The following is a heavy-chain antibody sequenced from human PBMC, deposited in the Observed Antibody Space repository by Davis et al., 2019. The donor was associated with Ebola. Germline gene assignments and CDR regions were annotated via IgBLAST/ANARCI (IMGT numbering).Heavy chain of an antibody. V-gene: IGHV3-21*04. CDR2: ISSSSSYI. CDR1: GFTFSSYS. CDR3: ARDFTFGGLLGAY. Sequence: GESLKISCAASGFTFSSYSMNWVRQAPGKGLEWVSSISSSSSYIYYADSVKGRFTISRDNAKNSLYLQLNSLRAEDTAIYYCARDFTFGGLLGAYWGQGTLVAVSS. D-gene: IGHD3-16*02. J-gene: IGHJ4*02.